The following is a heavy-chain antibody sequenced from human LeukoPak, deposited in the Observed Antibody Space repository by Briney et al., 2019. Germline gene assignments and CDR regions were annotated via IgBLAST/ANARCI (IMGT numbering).Heavy chain of an antibody. CDR2: ISWNSGSI. CDR1: GFTFDDDA. Sequence: GGSLRLSCAASGFTFDDDAMHWVRQAPGKGLEWVSGISWNSGSIGYADSVKGRFTISRDNAKSSLYLQMNSLRAEDTALYYCAKVRLGYGLGARDAFDIWGQGTMVTVSS. J-gene: IGHJ3*02. V-gene: IGHV3-9*01. CDR3: AKVRLGYGLGARDAFDI. D-gene: IGHD5-18*01.